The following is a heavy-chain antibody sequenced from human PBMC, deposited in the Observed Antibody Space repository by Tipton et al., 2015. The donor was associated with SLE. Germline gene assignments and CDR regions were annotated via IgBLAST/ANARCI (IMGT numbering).Heavy chain of an antibody. V-gene: IGHV4-59*01. CDR3: ARGPPFMEWERNWFDP. CDR1: ADSISGYY. D-gene: IGHD3-3*02. CDR2: TLHTGGS. Sequence: TLSLTCNVSADSISGYYWSWIRQPPGKGLEWIGYTLHTGGSNYSPSLKSRVTMSVDASRFQFSLKLTSVTAADTAVYYCARGPPFMEWERNWFDPWGQGTQVTISS. J-gene: IGHJ5*02.